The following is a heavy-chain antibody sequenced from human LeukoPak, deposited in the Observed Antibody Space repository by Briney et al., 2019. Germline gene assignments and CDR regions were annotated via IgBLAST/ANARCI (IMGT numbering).Heavy chain of an antibody. J-gene: IGHJ4*02. CDR2: IANDGRDK. CDR3: ASYDSSGYYQYFAY. D-gene: IGHD3-22*01. CDR1: GFTFSSYG. V-gene: IGHV3-30*03. Sequence: GGSLRLSCAASGFTFSSYGMHWVRQAPGKGLEWVAVIANDGRDKKYADSVQGRFTISRDNSKNTLYLQMNSLRAEDTAVYYCASYDSSGYYQYFAYWGQGTLVTVSS.